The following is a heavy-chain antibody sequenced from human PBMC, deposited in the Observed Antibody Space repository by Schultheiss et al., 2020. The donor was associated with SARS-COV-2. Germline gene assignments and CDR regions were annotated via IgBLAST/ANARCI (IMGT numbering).Heavy chain of an antibody. CDR3: AKDMHSNYVPVYGMDV. V-gene: IGHV3-9*01. D-gene: IGHD4-11*01. CDR2: ISWNSGSI. CDR1: GFTFDDYA. Sequence: GGSLRLSCAASGFTFDDYAMHWVRQAPGKGLEWVSGISWNSGSIGYADSVKGRFTISRDNAKNSLYLQMTSLRAEDTALYYCAKDMHSNYVPVYGMDVWGQGTTVTVSS. J-gene: IGHJ6*02.